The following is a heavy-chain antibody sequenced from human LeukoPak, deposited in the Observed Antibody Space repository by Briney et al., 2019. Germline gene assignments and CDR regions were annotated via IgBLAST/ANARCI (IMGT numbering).Heavy chain of an antibody. Sequence: GGSLRLSCAASGFTFSNYAIHWVRQAPGKGLEWVAFISYDGSNKHYADSVKGRFTISRDNSKNTLYLQMNSLRAEDTAVYYCAIDRYSSGWYTFDYWGQEPWSPSPQ. CDR2: ISYDGSNK. D-gene: IGHD6-19*01. CDR1: GFTFSNYA. J-gene: IGHJ4*01. CDR3: AIDRYSSGWYTFDY. V-gene: IGHV3-30-3*01.